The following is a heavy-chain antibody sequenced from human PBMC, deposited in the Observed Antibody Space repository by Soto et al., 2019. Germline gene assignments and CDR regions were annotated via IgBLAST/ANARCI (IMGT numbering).Heavy chain of an antibody. CDR1: GFPFSSYA. Sequence: EVQLLESGGGLVQPGGSLRLSCAASGFPFSSYAMSWVRQAPGKGLEWVSAISGSGGSTYYADSVKGRFTISRDNSKNTLYLQMNSLRAEDTAVYYCAKDSEDMTTVTTLDYWGQGTLVTVSS. J-gene: IGHJ4*02. D-gene: IGHD4-17*01. CDR2: ISGSGGST. V-gene: IGHV3-23*01. CDR3: AKDSEDMTTVTTLDY.